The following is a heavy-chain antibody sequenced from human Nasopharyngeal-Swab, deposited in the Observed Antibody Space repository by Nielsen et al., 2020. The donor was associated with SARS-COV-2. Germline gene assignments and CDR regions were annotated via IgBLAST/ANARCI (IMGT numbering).Heavy chain of an antibody. CDR3: ARAPLRGVDY. V-gene: IGHV4-34*01. CDR1: GGSFSGYY. J-gene: IGHJ4*02. CDR2: INHSGST. D-gene: IGHD4-17*01. Sequence: SQTLSLTGAVYGGSFSGYYWSWIRQPPGKGLEWIGEINHSGSTNYNPSLKSRVTISVDTSKNQSSLKLSSVTAADTAVYYCARAPLRGVDYWGQGTLVTVSS.